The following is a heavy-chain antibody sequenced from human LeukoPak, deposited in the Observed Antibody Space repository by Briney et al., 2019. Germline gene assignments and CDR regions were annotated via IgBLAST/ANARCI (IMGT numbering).Heavy chain of an antibody. CDR3: AKVGVLYSSSPGYMDV. CDR2: ISYDGSNK. D-gene: IGHD6-13*01. V-gene: IGHV3-30*18. Sequence: GGSLRLSCAASGFTFSSYGMHWVRQAPGKGLEWVAVISYDGSNKYYADSVKGRFTISRDNSKNTLYLQMNSLRAEDTAVYYCAKVGVLYSSSPGYMDVWGXGTXVXXXS. CDR1: GFTFSSYG. J-gene: IGHJ6*03.